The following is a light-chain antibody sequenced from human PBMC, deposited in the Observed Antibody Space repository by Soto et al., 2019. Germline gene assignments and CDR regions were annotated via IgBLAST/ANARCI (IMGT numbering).Light chain of an antibody. CDR3: QQIRSTSSYT. CDR2: AAS. V-gene: IGKV1-39*01. CDR1: QSIRNY. J-gene: IGKJ2*01. Sequence: DIQMTQSPSSLSASVGDRVTITCRASQSIRNYLNWYQQRPGKTPYLLVYAASNLRGGVPSRFSGSGSGTVFTLTINSLQPEDFATYDCQQIRSTSSYTWGQGTRVDIK.